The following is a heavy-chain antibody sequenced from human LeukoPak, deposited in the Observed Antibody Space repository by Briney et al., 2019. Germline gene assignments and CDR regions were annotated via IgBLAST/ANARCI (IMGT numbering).Heavy chain of an antibody. CDR2: IYYSGST. V-gene: IGHV4-59*08. CDR3: ARALLSQYSSGWPAFDY. CDR1: GGSISSYY. J-gene: IGHJ4*02. Sequence: SETLSLTCTVSGGSISSYYWSWIRQPPGKGLEWIGYIYYSGSTNYNPSLKSRVTISVDTSKNQFSLKLSSVSAADTAVYYCARALLSQYSSGWPAFDYWGQGTLVTVSS. D-gene: IGHD6-19*01.